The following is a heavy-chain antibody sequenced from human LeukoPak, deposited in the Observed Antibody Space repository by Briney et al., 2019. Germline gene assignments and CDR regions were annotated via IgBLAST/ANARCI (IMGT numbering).Heavy chain of an antibody. V-gene: IGHV1-2*02. CDR3: ARSTPRITIFGGIGGFDP. J-gene: IGHJ5*02. D-gene: IGHD3-3*01. Sequence: ASVKVSCKASGYTFTGYYMHWVRQAPGQGLEWMGWINPNSGGTNYAQKLQGRVTMTRDTSISTAYMELSRLRSDVTAVYYCARSTPRITIFGGIGGFDPWGQGTLVTVSS. CDR2: INPNSGGT. CDR1: GYTFTGYY.